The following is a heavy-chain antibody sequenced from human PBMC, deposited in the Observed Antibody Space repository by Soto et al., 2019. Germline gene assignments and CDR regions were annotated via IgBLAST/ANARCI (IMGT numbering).Heavy chain of an antibody. CDR3: AKDWYCSSTSCYEIDY. Sequence: EVQLLESGGGLVQPGGSLRLSCAASGFTFSSYAMSWVRQAPGKGLEWVSAISGSGGSTYYADSVKGRFTISRDNSKNMLSLQMNSLRAEDTAVYYCAKDWYCSSTSCYEIDYWGQGTLVTVSS. V-gene: IGHV3-23*01. CDR1: GFTFSSYA. J-gene: IGHJ4*02. CDR2: ISGSGGST. D-gene: IGHD2-2*01.